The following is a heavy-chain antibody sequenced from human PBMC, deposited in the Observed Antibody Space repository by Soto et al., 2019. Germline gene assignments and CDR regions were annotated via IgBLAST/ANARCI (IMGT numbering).Heavy chain of an antibody. D-gene: IGHD3-9*01. CDR2: INPNSGGT. J-gene: IGHJ4*02. Sequence: ASVKVSCKASGYTFTGYYMHWVRHAPGQGLEWMGWINPNSGGTNYAQKFQGWVTMTRDTSISTAYMELSRLRSDDTAVYYCARVDTLRYFDWFPNPLHYWGQGTLVTVSS. CDR1: GYTFTGYY. V-gene: IGHV1-2*04. CDR3: ARVDTLRYFDWFPNPLHY.